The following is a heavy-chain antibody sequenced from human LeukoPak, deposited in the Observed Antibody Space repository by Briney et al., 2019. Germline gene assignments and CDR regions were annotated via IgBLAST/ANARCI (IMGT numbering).Heavy chain of an antibody. D-gene: IGHD3-10*01. Sequence: ASVKVSCKASGYTFTSYGISWVRQAPGQGLEWMGLISAYNGNTNYAQKLQGRVTMTTDTSTSTAYMELRSLRSDDTAVYYCARDPSVGGSGSYYSEFDYWGQGTLVTVSS. CDR3: ARDPSVGGSGSYYSEFDY. J-gene: IGHJ4*02. CDR1: GYTFTSYG. V-gene: IGHV1-18*01. CDR2: ISAYNGNT.